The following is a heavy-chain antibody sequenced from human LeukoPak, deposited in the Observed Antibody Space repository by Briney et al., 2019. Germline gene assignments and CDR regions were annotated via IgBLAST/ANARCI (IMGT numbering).Heavy chain of an antibody. CDR3: ARAYYDSSGYYYEYYFDY. V-gene: IGHV1-69*13. D-gene: IGHD3-22*01. CDR1: GGTFSSYA. J-gene: IGHJ4*02. CDR2: IIPIFGTA. Sequence: SVKVSCKASGGTFSSYAISWVRQAPGQGLEWMGGIIPIFGTANYAQKFQGRVTITADESTSTAYMEPSSLRSGDTAVYYCARAYYDSSGYYYEYYFDYWGQGTLVTVSS.